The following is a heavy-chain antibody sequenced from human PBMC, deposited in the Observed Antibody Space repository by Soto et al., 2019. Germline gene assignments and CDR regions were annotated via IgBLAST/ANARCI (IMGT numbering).Heavy chain of an antibody. CDR1: GYTFTSYG. Sequence: QVQLVQSGAEVKKPGASVKVSCKASGYTFTSYGISWVRQAPGQGLEWMGWISAYNGNTNYAQKLQGRVTMTTDTSTSTAYMELRSLRYDDTAVYYCARGGSITGTTPYYYYYGMDVWGQGTTVTVSS. V-gene: IGHV1-18*01. CDR2: ISAYNGNT. J-gene: IGHJ6*02. D-gene: IGHD1-7*01. CDR3: ARGGSITGTTPYYYYYGMDV.